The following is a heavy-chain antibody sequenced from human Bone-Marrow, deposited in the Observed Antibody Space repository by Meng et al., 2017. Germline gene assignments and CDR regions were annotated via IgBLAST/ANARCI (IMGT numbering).Heavy chain of an antibody. Sequence: QVQLQQWGVGLLKPSETLSLTCAVYGGSFSGYYWSWIRKPPGKGLEWIGEINHSGSTNYNPSLKSRVTISVDTSKNQFSLKLSSVTAADTAVYYCARLAYDSSGYWFDYWGQGTLVTVSS. CDR2: INHSGST. CDR3: ARLAYDSSGYWFDY. D-gene: IGHD3-22*01. J-gene: IGHJ4*02. V-gene: IGHV4-34*01. CDR1: GGSFSGYY.